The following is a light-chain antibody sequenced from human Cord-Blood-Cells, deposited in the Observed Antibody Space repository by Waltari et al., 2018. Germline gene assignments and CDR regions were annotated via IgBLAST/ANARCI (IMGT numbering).Light chain of an antibody. CDR1: RGSIASNY. V-gene: IGLV6-57*03. CDR2: GDK. Sequence: NFMLTQPHSVSEYPGKTVTIYCTRSRGSIASNYVQWYQQRPGRAPTTVMYGDKQRPAGVPDRFSGSIDSSSNPASLTISELKTEDEADYYCQSYDSSNQVCGGGTKLTVL. J-gene: IGLJ3*02. CDR3: QSYDSSNQV.